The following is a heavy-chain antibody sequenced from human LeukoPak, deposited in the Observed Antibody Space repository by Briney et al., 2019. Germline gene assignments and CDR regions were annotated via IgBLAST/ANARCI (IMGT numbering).Heavy chain of an antibody. D-gene: IGHD1-7*01. Sequence: GGSLRLSCAASGFTFSSYEMNWVRQAPGKGLEWVSYISSSGSTIYYADSVKGRFTISRDNAKNSLYLQMNSLRAEDTAVYYCARKGTPGDAFDIWGQGTMVIVSS. CDR1: GFTFSSYE. CDR2: ISSSGSTI. V-gene: IGHV3-48*03. J-gene: IGHJ3*02. CDR3: ARKGTPGDAFDI.